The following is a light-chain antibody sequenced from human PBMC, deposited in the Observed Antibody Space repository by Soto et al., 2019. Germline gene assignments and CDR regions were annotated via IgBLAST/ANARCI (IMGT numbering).Light chain of an antibody. Sequence: DIQMTQSPSTLSASVGDRVTITCRASQSFSSWLTWYQQKPGKAPKLLIYKASTLESGVPSRFSGGGSGTEFTLTISSLQPDDFATYYCQQYNSYSWTFGQGTKVEI. CDR1: QSFSSW. CDR3: QQYNSYSWT. V-gene: IGKV1-5*03. J-gene: IGKJ1*01. CDR2: KAS.